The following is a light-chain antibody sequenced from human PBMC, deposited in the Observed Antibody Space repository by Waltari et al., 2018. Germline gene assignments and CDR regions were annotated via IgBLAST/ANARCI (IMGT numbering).Light chain of an antibody. CDR3: QQYYNTPPP. CDR2: CAS. Sequence: DIVITQSQDSLAVALGERATITCKPIQSVLYSSNKNNYLAWYQQIPVQPPKLLISCASTRESGVPDRFSGSGSGTDFTLTISSLQAEDVAVYYCQQYYNTPPPFGPGTKVDIK. V-gene: IGKV4-1*01. J-gene: IGKJ3*01. CDR1: QSVLYSSNKNNY.